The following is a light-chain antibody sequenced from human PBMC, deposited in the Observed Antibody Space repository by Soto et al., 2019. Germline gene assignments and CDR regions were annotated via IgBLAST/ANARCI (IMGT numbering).Light chain of an antibody. CDR1: SSDVGRYNF. CDR3: CSYAGSSTWM. CDR2: EGT. Sequence: QSALTQPASVSRSPGQSITISCTGTSSDVGRYNFVSWYQQHPGKAPKVMIYEGTKRPSGVSNRFSGSKSGNTASLTISGIQAEDEADYYCCSYAGSSTWMFGGGTKLTVL. V-gene: IGLV2-23*01. J-gene: IGLJ3*02.